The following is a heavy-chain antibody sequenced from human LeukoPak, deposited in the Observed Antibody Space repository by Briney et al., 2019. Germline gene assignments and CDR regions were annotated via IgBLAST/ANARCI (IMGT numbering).Heavy chain of an antibody. Sequence: SVKVSCKVCGGTFSSYAISWVRQAPGQGLEWMGRIIPILGIANYAQKFQGRVTITADKSTSTAYMELSSLRSEDTAVYYCARASDWFGESTLKRWGQGTLVTVSS. CDR1: GGTFSSYA. J-gene: IGHJ4*02. CDR2: IIPILGIA. D-gene: IGHD3-10*01. V-gene: IGHV1-69*04. CDR3: ARASDWFGESTLKR.